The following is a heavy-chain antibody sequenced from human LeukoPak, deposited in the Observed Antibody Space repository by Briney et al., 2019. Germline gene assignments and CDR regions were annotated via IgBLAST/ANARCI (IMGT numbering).Heavy chain of an antibody. V-gene: IGHV4-39*07. D-gene: IGHD3-22*01. CDR1: GGSVSSTYYY. CDR2: IYYSGNT. J-gene: IGHJ5*02. CDR3: AREGDSDWFDP. Sequence: SQTLSLTCTVSGGSVSSTYYYWGWIRQPPGKGLEWIGSIYYSGNTYYNPSLKSRVTISVDTSKNQVSLKLNSVTAADTAVYYCAREGDSDWFDPWGQGTLVTVSS.